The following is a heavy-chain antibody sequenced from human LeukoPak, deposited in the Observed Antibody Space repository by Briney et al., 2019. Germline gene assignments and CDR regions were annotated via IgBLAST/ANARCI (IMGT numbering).Heavy chain of an antibody. J-gene: IGHJ4*02. V-gene: IGHV3-74*01. CDR2: INSDGSGT. Sequence: PGGSLRLSCAASGFTLSSYWMHWVRQAPGRGLVWVSRINSDGSGTTYADSVKGRFTISRDNAENTLYLQMNSLRAEDTAVYFCARDGSGWSVDYWGQGILATVSS. CDR3: ARDGSGWSVDY. D-gene: IGHD6-19*01. CDR1: GFTLSSYW.